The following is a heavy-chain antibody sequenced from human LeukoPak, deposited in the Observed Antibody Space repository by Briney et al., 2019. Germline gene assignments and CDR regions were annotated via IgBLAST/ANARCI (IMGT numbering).Heavy chain of an antibody. CDR3: AKDSWAYYYGSGSYLYYYGMDV. CDR2: ISYDGSNK. D-gene: IGHD3-10*01. Sequence: PGGSLRLSCAASGFTFSSYGMHWVRQAPGKGLEWVAVISYDGSNKYYADSVKGRFTISRDNSKNTLYLQMNSLRAEDTAVYYCAKDSWAYYYGSGSYLYYYGMDVWGQETTVTVSS. CDR1: GFTFSSYG. V-gene: IGHV3-30*18. J-gene: IGHJ6*02.